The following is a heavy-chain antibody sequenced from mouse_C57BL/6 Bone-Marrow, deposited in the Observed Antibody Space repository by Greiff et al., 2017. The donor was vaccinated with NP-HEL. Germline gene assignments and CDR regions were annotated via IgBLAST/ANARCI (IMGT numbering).Heavy chain of an antibody. CDR2: ISNGGGST. V-gene: IGHV5-12*01. CDR1: GFTFSDYY. Sequence: EVQRVESGGGLVQPGGSLKLSCAASGFTFSDYYMYWVRQTPEKRLEWVAYISNGGGSTYYPDTVKGRFTISRDNAKNTLYLQMSRLKSEDTAMYYCARRRGGYAMDYWGQGTSVTVSS. CDR3: ARRRGGYAMDY. J-gene: IGHJ4*01.